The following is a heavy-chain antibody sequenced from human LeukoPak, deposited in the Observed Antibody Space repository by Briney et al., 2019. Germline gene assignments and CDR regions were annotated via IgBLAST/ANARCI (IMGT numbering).Heavy chain of an antibody. J-gene: IGHJ4*02. Sequence: GGSLRLSCAASGFTFNTYAMSWVRQAPGKGLEWVSAISGSGGSTYYADSVKGRFTISRDKSKNTLYLQIHSLRAEDTAVYYCAKGKGSSSSSIDWWGQGTLVTVSS. CDR1: GFTFNTYA. CDR2: ISGSGGST. D-gene: IGHD2-15*01. V-gene: IGHV3-23*01. CDR3: AKGKGSSSSSIDW.